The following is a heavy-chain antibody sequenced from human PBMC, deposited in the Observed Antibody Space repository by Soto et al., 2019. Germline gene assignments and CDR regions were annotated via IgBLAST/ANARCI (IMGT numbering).Heavy chain of an antibody. V-gene: IGHV1-3*01. CDR3: ARGVCSGCYNSDY. CDR1: GYTFTNYA. Sequence: VQLVQSGAEVKKPGASVKVSCRASGYTFTNYAVHWVRQAPGQRLEWMGWINAGNGNTEYSQKFQGRVTITRDSSASTVYMEVSSLRSEDTAVYFCARGVCSGCYNSDYWGQGTLVTVSS. D-gene: IGHD6-19*01. CDR2: INAGNGNT. J-gene: IGHJ4*02.